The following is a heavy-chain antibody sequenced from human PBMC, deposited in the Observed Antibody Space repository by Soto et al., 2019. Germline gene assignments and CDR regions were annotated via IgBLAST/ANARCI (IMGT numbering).Heavy chain of an antibody. D-gene: IGHD3-9*01. CDR1: GGTFSSYA. V-gene: IGHV1-69*12. CDR3: ARGGYYDILTGSPPPFDY. J-gene: IGHJ4*02. CDR2: IIPIFSTA. Sequence: QVQLVQSGAEVKKPGSSVKVSCKASGGTFSSYAISWVRQAPGQGLEWMGGIIPIFSTAKYAQKFQGRVTITADESTSTAYMELSSLRSDDTAVYYCARGGYYDILTGSPPPFDYWGQGTLVTVSS.